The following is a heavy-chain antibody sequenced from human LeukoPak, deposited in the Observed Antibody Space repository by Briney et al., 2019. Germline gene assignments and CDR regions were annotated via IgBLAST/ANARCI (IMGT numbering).Heavy chain of an antibody. Sequence: PGGSLRLSCVASGFTFSTYSMNWVRQAPGKGLEWISFITSSSSVIYYADSVKGRFTICRDNAKKSLYLQMNSLRAEDTAVYYCARDRGDDYFDYWGQGTLVTVSS. J-gene: IGHJ4*02. CDR1: GFTFSTYS. CDR3: ARDRGDDYFDY. V-gene: IGHV3-48*01. D-gene: IGHD4-17*01. CDR2: ITSSSSVI.